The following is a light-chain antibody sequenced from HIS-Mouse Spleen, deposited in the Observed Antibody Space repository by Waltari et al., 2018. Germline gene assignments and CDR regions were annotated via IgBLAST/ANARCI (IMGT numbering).Light chain of an antibody. J-gene: IGLJ3*02. V-gene: IGLV3-21*03. Sequence: SYVLTQPPSVSVAPGKTARITWGGNNIGSKSVNWYQQKPGQAPVLVVYDDSDRPSGIPERFSGSNSGNTATLTISRVEAGDEADYYCQVWDSSSDHRVFGGGTKLTVL. CDR2: DDS. CDR3: QVWDSSSDHRV. CDR1: NIGSKS.